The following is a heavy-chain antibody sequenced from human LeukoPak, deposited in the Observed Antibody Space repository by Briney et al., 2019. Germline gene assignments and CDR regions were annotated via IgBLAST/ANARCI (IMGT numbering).Heavy chain of an antibody. V-gene: IGHV1-2*04. J-gene: IGHJ4*02. CDR1: GYTXTCYY. CDR2: INPNSGGT. Sequence: GYTXTCYYXXWGRQGPXXGXXRVGWINPNSGGTNYTQKFQGWVTITRDTSISTPYMELSRLRSDDTAVYYCARDRGYYYDSSGMFDYWGQGTLVTVSS. CDR3: ARDRGYYYDSSGMFDY. D-gene: IGHD3-22*01.